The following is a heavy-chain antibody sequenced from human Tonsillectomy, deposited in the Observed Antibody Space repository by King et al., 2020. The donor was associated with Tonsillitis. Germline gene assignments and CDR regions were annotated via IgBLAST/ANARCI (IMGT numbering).Heavy chain of an antibody. D-gene: IGHD3-9*01. V-gene: IGHV3-30*18. Sequence: VQLVESGGGVVQPGGSLRLSCAASGFTFSNYGMHWVRQAPGKGLEWVAVISYDGSNEYYADSVKGRFTISRDDAKNTLYLQMNSLRAEDTAVYYCAKDLSGSHWGQGTLVTVSS. J-gene: IGHJ4*02. CDR1: GFTFSNYG. CDR3: AKDLSGSH. CDR2: ISYDGSNE.